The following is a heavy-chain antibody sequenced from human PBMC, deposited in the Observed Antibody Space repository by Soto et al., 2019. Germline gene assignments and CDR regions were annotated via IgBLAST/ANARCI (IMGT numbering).Heavy chain of an antibody. J-gene: IGHJ4*02. Sequence: SETLSLTCTVSGGSISSSSYYWGWIRQPPGKGLEWIGSIYYSGSTYYNPSLKSRVTISVDTSKNQFSLKLSSVTAADTAVYYCARHELYSYGTSDFDYWGQGTLVTVSS. V-gene: IGHV4-39*01. CDR2: IYYSGST. CDR1: GGSISSSSYY. CDR3: ARHELYSYGTSDFDY. D-gene: IGHD5-18*01.